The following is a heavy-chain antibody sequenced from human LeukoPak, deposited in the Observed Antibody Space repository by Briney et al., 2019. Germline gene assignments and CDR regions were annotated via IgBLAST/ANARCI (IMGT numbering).Heavy chain of an antibody. J-gene: IGHJ1*01. CDR2: IYYSGST. CDR3: AKPSGNIFIQH. D-gene: IGHD3-3*02. Sequence: PSETLSLTCTVSGGSISSYYWSWIRQPPGKGLEWIGYIYYSGSTNYNPSLKSRVTISVDTSKNQFSLKLSSVTAADTAVYYCAKPSGNIFIQHWGQGALVTVSS. CDR1: GGSISSYY. V-gene: IGHV4-59*01.